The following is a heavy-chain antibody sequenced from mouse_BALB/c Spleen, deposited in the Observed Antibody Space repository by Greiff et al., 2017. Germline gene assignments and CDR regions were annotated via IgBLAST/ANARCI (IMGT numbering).Heavy chain of an antibody. J-gene: IGHJ3*01. V-gene: IGHV5-6-5*01. Sequence: DVKLVESGGGLVKPGGSLKLSCAASGFTFSSYAMSWVRQTPEKRLEWVASISSGGSTYYPDSVKGRFTISRDNARNILYLQMSSLRSEDTAMYYCARGRDYGAWFAYWGQGTLVTVSA. CDR3: ARGRDYGAWFAY. CDR1: GFTFSSYA. D-gene: IGHD2-4*01. CDR2: ISSGGST.